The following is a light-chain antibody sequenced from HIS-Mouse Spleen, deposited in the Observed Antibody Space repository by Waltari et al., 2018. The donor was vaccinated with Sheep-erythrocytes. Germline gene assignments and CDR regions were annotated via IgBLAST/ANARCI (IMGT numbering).Light chain of an antibody. J-gene: IGLJ2*01. CDR2: EDS. Sequence: SYELTQPPSVSVSPGQTATITCPGDALPKKSAYWYQQKSGQAPVLVIYEDSKRPSGIPERFSGSSSGTMATLTISGAQVEDEADYYCYSTDSSGNGVFGGGTKLTVL. CDR3: YSTDSSGNGV. V-gene: IGLV3-10*01. CDR1: ALPKKS.